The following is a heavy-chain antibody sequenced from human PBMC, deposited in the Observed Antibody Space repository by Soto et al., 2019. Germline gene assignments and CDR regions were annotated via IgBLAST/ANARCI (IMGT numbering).Heavy chain of an antibody. CDR2: IYYSGST. CDR3: AREPLNWNYFDY. J-gene: IGHJ4*02. V-gene: IGHV4-59*08. CDR1: GGSISSYY. Sequence: PSETLXLTCTVSGGSISSYYWSWIXQPPGKGLEWIGYIYYSGSTNYNPSLKSRVTISVDTSKNQFSLKLSSVTAADTAVYYCAREPLNWNYFDYWGQGTLVTVSS. D-gene: IGHD1-1*01.